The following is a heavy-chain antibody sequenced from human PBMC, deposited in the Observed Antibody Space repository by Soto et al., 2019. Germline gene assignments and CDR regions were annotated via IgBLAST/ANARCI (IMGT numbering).Heavy chain of an antibody. CDR2: IYRTGST. J-gene: IGHJ4*02. Sequence: XETLSLTCAVSGGSFTSNHWWTWVRQPPGQGLEWIGEIYRTGSTNYNPSLKSRVTISLDKSENQFSLKVTSLTAADTAVYYCASRDPGTSVDYWGQGTLVTVSS. CDR3: ASRDPGTSVDY. CDR1: GGSFTSNHW. D-gene: IGHD1-7*01. V-gene: IGHV4-4*02.